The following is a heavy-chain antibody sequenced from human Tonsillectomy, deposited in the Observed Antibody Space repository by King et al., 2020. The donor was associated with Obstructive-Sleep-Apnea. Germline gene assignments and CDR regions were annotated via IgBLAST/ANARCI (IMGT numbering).Heavy chain of an antibody. CDR3: ARGGHYFDY. Sequence: VQLQESGPGLVKPSQTLSLTCAVSGGSISSGGYAWSWIRQPPGKGLEWIGYIYYNGNTYYNPSLKSRVTISVDTSKNQFSLKLTSVTAADTAVYYCARGGHYFDYWGQGTLITVSS. J-gene: IGHJ4*02. V-gene: IGHV4-30-4*07. CDR2: IYYNGNT. CDR1: GGSISSGGYA.